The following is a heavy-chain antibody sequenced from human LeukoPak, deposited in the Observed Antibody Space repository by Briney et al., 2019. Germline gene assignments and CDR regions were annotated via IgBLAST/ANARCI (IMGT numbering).Heavy chain of an antibody. V-gene: IGHV3-20*04. CDR1: GFTFDDYG. CDR3: ARDPGDVLVAGTFDY. D-gene: IGHD6-19*01. CDR2: ITWNGGST. Sequence: GGSLRLSCAASGFTFDDYGMSWVRPAPGKGLEGVSGITWNGGSTGYADSVKGRFTISRDNAKNSLYLQMNSLRAEDTAFYYCARDPGDVLVAGTFDYWGQGTLVTVSS. J-gene: IGHJ4*02.